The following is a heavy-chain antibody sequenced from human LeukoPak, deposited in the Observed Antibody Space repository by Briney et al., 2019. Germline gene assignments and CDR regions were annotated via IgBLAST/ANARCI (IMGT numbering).Heavy chain of an antibody. J-gene: IGHJ6*03. V-gene: IGHV4-34*01. CDR2: IHHSGGT. CDR3: ARGRRIGRYYYYYYMDV. Sequence: PSETLSLTCAVYGGSFSDFFWSWIRQPPGKGLEWIGEIHHSGGTNHNSSLKSRVIISVDTSKNQFSLKLKSVTAADTAVYYCARGRRIGRYYYYYYMDVWGIGTTVTVSS. D-gene: IGHD2-15*01. CDR1: GGSFSDFF.